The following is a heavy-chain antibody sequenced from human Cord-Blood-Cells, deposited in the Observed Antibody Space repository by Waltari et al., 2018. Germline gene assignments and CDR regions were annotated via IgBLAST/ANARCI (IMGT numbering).Heavy chain of an antibody. CDR1: GYTLTGYD. Sequence: QEPLVQSGAEVQKAMASAMVSCHESGYTLTGYDINWARQATGQGLEWMGWMNPNSCNTGYAQKFQDRVTMTRNTSISTAYMELSSLRSEDTAVYYCASALGIVGATVDYWGQGTLVTVSS. CDR2: MNPNSCNT. V-gene: IGHV1-8*01. CDR3: ASALGIVGATVDY. J-gene: IGHJ4*02. D-gene: IGHD1-26*01.